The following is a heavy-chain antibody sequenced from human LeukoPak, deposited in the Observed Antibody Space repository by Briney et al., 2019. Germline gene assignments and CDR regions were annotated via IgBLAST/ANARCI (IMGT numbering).Heavy chain of an antibody. D-gene: IGHD3-22*01. J-gene: IGHJ4*01. CDR2: IYYSGST. CDR3: ARAEGLYDSSGYCLDY. V-gene: IGHV4-39*07. Sequence: SETLSLTCGVYGGSISSSSYYWGWIRQPPGKGLEWIGSIYYSGSTYYNPSLKSRVTISVDTSKNQFSLKLSSVTAADTAVYYCARAEGLYDSSGYCLDYWGQGTLVTVSS. CDR1: GGSISSSSYY.